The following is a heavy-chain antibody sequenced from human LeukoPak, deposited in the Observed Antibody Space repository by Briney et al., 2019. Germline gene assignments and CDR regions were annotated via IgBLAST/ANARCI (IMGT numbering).Heavy chain of an antibody. D-gene: IGHD3-3*01. V-gene: IGHV1-18*01. J-gene: IGHJ5*02. Sequence: SVKVSCKASGYTFTNYGISWVRQAPGQGLEWMGWISIYNGKTDYAQKLRGRVTMTTDTSTSTAYMELRSLRSDDTAVYYCARITYDFWSGYYMPDDPWGQGTLVTVSS. CDR1: GYTFTNYG. CDR3: ARITYDFWSGYYMPDDP. CDR2: ISIYNGKT.